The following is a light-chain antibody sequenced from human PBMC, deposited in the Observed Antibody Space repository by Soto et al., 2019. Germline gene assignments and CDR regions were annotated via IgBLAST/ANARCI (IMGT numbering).Light chain of an antibody. V-gene: IGKV1-6*01. CDR2: AAS. CDR1: QDIRNE. Sequence: AIQMTQSPSSLSASVGDRVTITCRASQDIRNELGWYQQKPGEAPKPLIYAASSSQSGVPSRFSGSGSGTDFTLTIRSLQPEDFATYYCLQDNNYPRTFGQGTKVEIK. J-gene: IGKJ1*01. CDR3: LQDNNYPRT.